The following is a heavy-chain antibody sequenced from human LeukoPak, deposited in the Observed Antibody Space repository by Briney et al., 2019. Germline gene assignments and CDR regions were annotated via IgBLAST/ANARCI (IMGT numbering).Heavy chain of an antibody. CDR2: IGKDGSDK. CDR1: GLTLGDWW. CDR3: ARGHYGMGV. V-gene: IGHV3-7*04. J-gene: IGHJ6*02. Sequence: PGGSLRLSCAVSGLTLGDWWMTCVRQAPGKGLEWVATIGKDGSDKYYVDSVKGRFTISRDNTKNSLSLQMSSLRAEDTAVYYCARGHYGMGVWGQGTTVTVSS.